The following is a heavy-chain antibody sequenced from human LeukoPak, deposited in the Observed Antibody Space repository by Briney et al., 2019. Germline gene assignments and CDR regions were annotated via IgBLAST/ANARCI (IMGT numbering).Heavy chain of an antibody. CDR1: GFPLSRYS. CDR3: VRVKGSYFDY. J-gene: IGHJ4*02. CDR2: ISSSGSAI. Sequence: GGPLRLSCAASGFPLSRYSINWVRQAPGKGLEWVSYISSSGSAIYYVDSEKGRFTLSRDNAKNSLLLQMSRKRAEDTAVYYCVRVKGSYFDYWGQGALVTVSS. D-gene: IGHD2-15*01. V-gene: IGHV3-48*01.